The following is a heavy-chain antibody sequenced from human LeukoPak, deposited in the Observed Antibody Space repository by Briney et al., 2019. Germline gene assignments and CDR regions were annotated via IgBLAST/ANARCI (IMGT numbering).Heavy chain of an antibody. D-gene: IGHD2-15*01. J-gene: IGHJ4*02. V-gene: IGHV4-39*07. CDR1: GGSISSASYY. Sequence: SETLSLTCTVSGGSISSASYYWGWIRQPPGKGLEWIGSIYYSGSTYYNPSRKSRVTISVDTSKNQFSLELSSVTAADTAVYYCARGPSNCSGGSCYGFLDYWGQGTLVTVSS. CDR2: IYYSGST. CDR3: ARGPSNCSGGSCYGFLDY.